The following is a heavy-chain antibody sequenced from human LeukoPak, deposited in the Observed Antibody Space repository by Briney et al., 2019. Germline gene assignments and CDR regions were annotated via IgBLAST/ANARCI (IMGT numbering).Heavy chain of an antibody. Sequence: SETLSLTCAVYGGSFSGYYWSWIRQPPGKGLEWIGEINHSGSTNYNPSLRSRVTISVDTSKNQFSLKLSSVAAADTAVYYCAREAGAYGDYVGLYYFDYWGQGTLVTVSS. CDR2: INHSGST. V-gene: IGHV4-34*01. CDR1: GGSFSGYY. D-gene: IGHD4-17*01. CDR3: AREAGAYGDYVGLYYFDY. J-gene: IGHJ4*02.